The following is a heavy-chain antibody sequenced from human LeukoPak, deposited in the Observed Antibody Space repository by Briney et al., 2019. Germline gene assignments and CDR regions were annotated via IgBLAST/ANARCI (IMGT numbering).Heavy chain of an antibody. J-gene: IGHJ4*02. CDR1: GYTFTSYG. CDR2: ISAYNGNT. Sequence: GASVKVSCKASGYTFTSYGISWVRQAPGQGLEWMGWISAYNGNTNYAQKLQGRVTMTTDTSTSTAYMELRSLRSDDTAVYYCARVPGIAAAGVRGGVKYFDYWGQGTLVTVSS. D-gene: IGHD6-25*01. V-gene: IGHV1-18*01. CDR3: ARVPGIAAAGVRGGVKYFDY.